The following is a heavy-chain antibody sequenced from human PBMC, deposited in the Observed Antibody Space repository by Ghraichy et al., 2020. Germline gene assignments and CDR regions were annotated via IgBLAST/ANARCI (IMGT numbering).Heavy chain of an antibody. CDR2: ISYSGNT. J-gene: IGHJ4*02. CDR1: GGSIRSYH. CDR3: ARGKYSGSDGIFLFYY. D-gene: IGHD5-12*01. V-gene: IGHV4-59*01. Sequence: SETLSLTCTVSGGSIRSYHWSWIRQPPGKGLEWIGYISYSGNTNYNPSLESRVTISADTSKNQFSLRLSSVTAADTAVYYCARGKYSGSDGIFLFYYWGQGTPVTVSS.